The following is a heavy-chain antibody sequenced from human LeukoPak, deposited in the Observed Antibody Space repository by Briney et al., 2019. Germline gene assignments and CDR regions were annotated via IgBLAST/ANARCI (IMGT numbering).Heavy chain of an antibody. CDR2: IYYSGST. Sequence: SETLSLTCTVSGGSISSYYWSWIRQPPGKGLEWIGYIYYSGSTNYNPSLKSRVTISMDTSKNQFSLKLSSVTAADTAVYYCARDQRGRDGYNMGLDYWGQGTLVTVSS. CDR1: GGSISSYY. D-gene: IGHD5-24*01. J-gene: IGHJ4*02. V-gene: IGHV4-59*01. CDR3: ARDQRGRDGYNMGLDY.